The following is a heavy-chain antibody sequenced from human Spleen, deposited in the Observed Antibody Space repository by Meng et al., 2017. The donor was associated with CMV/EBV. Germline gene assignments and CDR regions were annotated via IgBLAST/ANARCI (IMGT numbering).Heavy chain of an antibody. D-gene: IGHD3-16*01. CDR3: ARDHKGGFDP. J-gene: IGHJ5*02. V-gene: IGHV1-18*01. Sequence: VSSMGFGYTFSVYGVSWVRQAPGPVLSWMGWISAYNGNTNYAQKLQGRVTMTTDTPTSTAYMELRSLRSDDTAVYYCARDHKGGFDPWGQGTLVTVSS. CDR2: ISAYNGNT. CDR1: GYTFSVYG.